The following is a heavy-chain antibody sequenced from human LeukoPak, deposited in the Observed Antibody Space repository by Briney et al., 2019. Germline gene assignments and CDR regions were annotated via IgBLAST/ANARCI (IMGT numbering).Heavy chain of an antibody. Sequence: GGSLRLSCAASGSTFSSYEMNWVRQAPGKGLEWVSYISSTGNTIYYADSVKGRFTISRDNAKNSLYLQMNSLRAEDTAFYYCARDLNGDYVFDYWGQGTLVTVSS. D-gene: IGHD4-17*01. CDR2: ISSTGNTI. CDR1: GSTFSSYE. J-gene: IGHJ4*02. V-gene: IGHV3-48*03. CDR3: ARDLNGDYVFDY.